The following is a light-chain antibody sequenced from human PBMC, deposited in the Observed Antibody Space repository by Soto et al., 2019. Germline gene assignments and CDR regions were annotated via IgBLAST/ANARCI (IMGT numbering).Light chain of an antibody. Sequence: QSALTQPPSASGSPGQSVAISCTGTSSDVGGYNYVSWYQQHPGKAPKLMIYEVNKRPSGVPDRFSGSKSGNTASLTISGLQADDDGDYYCSSYAGGSSMVFGGGTKLTVL. CDR2: EVN. V-gene: IGLV2-8*01. CDR1: SSDVGGYNY. J-gene: IGLJ3*02. CDR3: SSYAGGSSMV.